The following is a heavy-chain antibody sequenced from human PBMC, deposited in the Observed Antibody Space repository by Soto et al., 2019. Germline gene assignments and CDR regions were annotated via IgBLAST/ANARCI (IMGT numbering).Heavy chain of an antibody. Sequence: ASVSVSCMSSVYTFTNYGSTWVRPAPARGLDWMGGISANNGDTHYTQRLQARVPMTADTPTSTAYRERRGLRSDETAVYYCARVRQLVGYFNCNMDAWGKGTTVTVPS. J-gene: IGHJ6*03. CDR3: ARVRQLVGYFNCNMDA. V-gene: IGHV1-18*01. CDR1: VYTFTNYG. D-gene: IGHD6-6*01. CDR2: ISANNGDT.